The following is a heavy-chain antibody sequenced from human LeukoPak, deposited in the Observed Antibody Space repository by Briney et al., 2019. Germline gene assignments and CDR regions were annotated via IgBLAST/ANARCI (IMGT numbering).Heavy chain of an antibody. D-gene: IGHD4-17*01. J-gene: IGHJ4*02. CDR2: INPSGGST. V-gene: IGHV1-46*01. Sequence: ASVQVSCKASGYSFTSYYIHWVRQAPGQGLEWMGIINPSGGSTSYAQKFQGRLSMTRDTSTSTVYMELSSLRSEDTAVYYCALTTVTTVGFDYWGQGTLVTVSS. CDR3: ALTTVTTVGFDY. CDR1: GYSFTSYY.